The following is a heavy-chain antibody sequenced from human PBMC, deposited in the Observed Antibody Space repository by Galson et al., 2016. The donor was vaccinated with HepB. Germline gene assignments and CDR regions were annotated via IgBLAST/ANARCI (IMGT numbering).Heavy chain of an antibody. CDR2: IYYNVAT. D-gene: IGHD3-3*01. CDR1: GGSFNRYY. CDR3: ARAASAKNWFDP. V-gene: IGHV4-59*01. Sequence: SETLSLTCNVSGGSFNRYYWGWVRQPPGKRLEWIGYIYYNVATSYNPSLQSRVTISLDTSKNQFFLSLHSVTAADTALYFCARAASAKNWFDPWGPGTLVTVSS. J-gene: IGHJ5*02.